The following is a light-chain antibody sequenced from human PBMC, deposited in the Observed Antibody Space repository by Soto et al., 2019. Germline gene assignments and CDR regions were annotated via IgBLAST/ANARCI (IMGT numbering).Light chain of an antibody. J-gene: IGKJ2*01. CDR1: QDISNY. CDR3: QQYDNLMYT. CDR2: DAS. V-gene: IGKV1-33*01. Sequence: DIQMTQSPSSLSASVGDRVTITCQASQDISNYLNWYQQKPGKAPKLLIYDASNLEAGVPSRFSGSRSGTGFTFTISSLQPEDIATYYCQQYDNLMYTFGQGTKLEIK.